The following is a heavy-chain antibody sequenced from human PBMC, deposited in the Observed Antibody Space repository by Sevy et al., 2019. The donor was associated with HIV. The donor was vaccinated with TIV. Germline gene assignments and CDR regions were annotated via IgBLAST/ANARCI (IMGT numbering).Heavy chain of an antibody. CDR3: ARDGTSGLNF. Sequence: ASVTVSCKTSGYTFTGYIMHWVRQAPGQGLEWMGVINPSGGSKTFAQRFQGRVTMTRDTSTSTVYMEVRSLRSEDTSVYYCARDGTSGLNFWGQGTLVTVSS. V-gene: IGHV1-46*01. D-gene: IGHD2-8*02. CDR2: INPSGGSK. CDR1: GYTFTGYI. J-gene: IGHJ4*02.